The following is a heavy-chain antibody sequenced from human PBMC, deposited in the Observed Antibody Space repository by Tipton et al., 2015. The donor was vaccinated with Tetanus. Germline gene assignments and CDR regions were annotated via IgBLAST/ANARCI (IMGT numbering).Heavy chain of an antibody. Sequence: TLSLTCTVSGDSISSGDFYWSWIRQHPGKGLEWIGYFYFTGTTYYNPSLESRLTISIYTSKNQFSLELTSVTAADTAVYYCARDSYSSNRWSFADYWGKGPLVTVS. CDR1: GDSISSGDFY. D-gene: IGHD2-21*01. J-gene: IGHJ4*02. V-gene: IGHV4-31*03. CDR2: FYFTGTT. CDR3: ARDSYSSNRWSFADY.